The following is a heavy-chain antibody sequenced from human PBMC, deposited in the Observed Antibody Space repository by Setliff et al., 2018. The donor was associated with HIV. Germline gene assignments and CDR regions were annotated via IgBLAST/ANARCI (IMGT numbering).Heavy chain of an antibody. Sequence: PSETLSLTCAVYGGSFSDYYWSWIRQPPGKGLEWIGSIYYSGSTYYNPSLKSRVTISLDTSMNQFSLNLNSVTAADTAVYYCARAGDCTEASCPKARFDPWGPGILVTVSS. V-gene: IGHV4-34*01. CDR3: ARAGDCTEASCPKARFDP. J-gene: IGHJ5*02. D-gene: IGHD2-8*02. CDR1: GGSFSDYY. CDR2: IYYSGST.